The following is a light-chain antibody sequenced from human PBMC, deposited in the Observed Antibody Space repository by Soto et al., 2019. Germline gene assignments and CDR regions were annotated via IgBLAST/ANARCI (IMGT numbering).Light chain of an antibody. J-gene: IGKJ1*01. Sequence: DIQMTQSPSTLSASVGDGVTITCRASQTITTSLAWYQQKPGKAPKLLIYKASSLESEVPSRFSGSGSGTEFTLTISSLQPDDFATYYCQQYDSYSVRTFGQGTKVEI. V-gene: IGKV1-5*03. CDR1: QTITTS. CDR2: KAS. CDR3: QQYDSYSVRT.